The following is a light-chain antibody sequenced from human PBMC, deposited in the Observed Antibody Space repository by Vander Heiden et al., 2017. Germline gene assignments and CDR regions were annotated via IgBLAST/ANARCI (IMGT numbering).Light chain of an antibody. V-gene: IGLV3-21*02. CDR3: QVWDTGSDHYV. J-gene: IGLJ1*01. CDR2: EDS. Sequence: SYVLTQPPPVSVAPGQTATIACGGDNIGTKSVHWYQQRPGQAPVVVVYEDSERPSGIPERFSGSNSGNTATLSISRVVAGDEADYYCQVWDTGSDHYVFGTGTKVTVL. CDR1: NIGTKS.